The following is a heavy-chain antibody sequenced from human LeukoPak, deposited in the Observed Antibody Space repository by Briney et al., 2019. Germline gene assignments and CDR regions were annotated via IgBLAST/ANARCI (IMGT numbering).Heavy chain of an antibody. J-gene: IGHJ4*02. CDR1: GYTFTDYY. CDR3: ARGGPYYDSSRANDLNY. Sequence: ASLKDSCKASGYTFTDYYMQWVRQAPEQGLEWMGWINPNSSGTHYVQRFQGWVTMNRDTSISTAYMEPSRLTSDDTAVYYCARGGPYYDSSRANDLNYWGQGTLVTVSS. CDR2: INPNSSGT. D-gene: IGHD3-22*01. V-gene: IGHV1-2*04.